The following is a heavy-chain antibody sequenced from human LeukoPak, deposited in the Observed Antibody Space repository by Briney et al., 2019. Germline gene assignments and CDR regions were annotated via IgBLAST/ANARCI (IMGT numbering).Heavy chain of an antibody. CDR2: ISAYNGNT. CDR3: ARRAKKVPAAYGMDV. Sequence: ASVKVSCKASGYTFTGYGISWVRQAPGQGLEWMGWISAYNGNTNYAQKLQGRVTMTTDTSTSTAYMELRSLRSDDTAVYYCARRAKKVPAAYGMDVWGQGTTVTVSS. CDR1: GYTFTGYG. V-gene: IGHV1-18*01. D-gene: IGHD2-2*01. J-gene: IGHJ6*02.